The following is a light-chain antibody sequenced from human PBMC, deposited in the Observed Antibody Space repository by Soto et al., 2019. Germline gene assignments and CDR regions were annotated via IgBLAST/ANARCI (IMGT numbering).Light chain of an antibody. CDR3: QQRSNWPIT. CDR2: AVS. J-gene: IGKJ5*01. Sequence: EILMTQSPATPSVSPGERATLSCRASQSVSSNLAWYQQKPGQAPRLLRYAVSTRATGIPARFSGSGSGTDFTLTVSSLEPEDFAVYYCQQRSNWPITFGQGTRLEIK. V-gene: IGKV3-11*01. CDR1: QSVSSN.